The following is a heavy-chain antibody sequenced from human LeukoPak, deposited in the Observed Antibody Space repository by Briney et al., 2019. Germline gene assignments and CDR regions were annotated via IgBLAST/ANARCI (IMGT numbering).Heavy chain of an antibody. CDR2: INPNSGGT. V-gene: IGHV1-2*02. D-gene: IGHD1-26*01. CDR3: AREGYSGSFSDAFDI. CDR1: GYTFTGYY. J-gene: IGHJ3*02. Sequence: GASVKVSCKASGYTFTGYYMHWVRQAPGQGLEWMGWINPNSGGTDYAQKFQGRVTMTGDTSISTAYMELRRLRSDDTAVYYCAREGYSGSFSDAFDIWGQGTMVTVSS.